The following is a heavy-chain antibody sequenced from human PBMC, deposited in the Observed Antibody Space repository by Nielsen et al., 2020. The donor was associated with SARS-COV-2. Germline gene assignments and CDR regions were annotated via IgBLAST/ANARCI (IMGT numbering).Heavy chain of an antibody. Sequence: WVRQAPGQGLEWMGGIIPIFGTANYAQKFQGRVTITADESTSIAYMELSSLRSEDTAVYYCARGAHGSGSYYYYGMDVWGQGTTVTVSS. CDR2: IIPIFGTA. D-gene: IGHD3-10*01. CDR3: ARGAHGSGSYYYYGMDV. V-gene: IGHV1-69*01. J-gene: IGHJ6*02.